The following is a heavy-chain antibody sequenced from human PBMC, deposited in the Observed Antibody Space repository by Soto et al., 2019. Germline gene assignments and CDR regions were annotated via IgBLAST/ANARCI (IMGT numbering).Heavy chain of an antibody. D-gene: IGHD2-2*01. CDR2: IYYSGST. CDR3: ALVVVPAAKCYYYMDV. V-gene: IGHV4-59*01. Sequence: SETLSLTCTVSGGSISSYYWSWIRQPPGKGLEWIGYIYYSGSTNYNPSLKSRVTISVDTSKNQFSLKLSSVTAADTAVYYCALVVVPAAKCYYYMDVWGKGTTVTVSS. J-gene: IGHJ6*03. CDR1: GGSISSYY.